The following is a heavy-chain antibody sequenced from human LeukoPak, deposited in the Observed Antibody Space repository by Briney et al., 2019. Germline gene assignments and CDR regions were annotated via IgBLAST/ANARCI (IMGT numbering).Heavy chain of an antibody. J-gene: IGHJ4*02. V-gene: IGHV1-24*01. CDR1: GYTLTELS. CDR3: ATALLVMATTWSRRADY. Sequence: ASVKVSCKVSGYTLTELSMHWVRQAPGKGLEWMGGFDPEDGETIYAQKFQGRVTKTEDTSTDTAYMELSSLRSEDTAVYYCATALLVMATTWSRRADYWGQGTLVTVSS. D-gene: IGHD5-24*01. CDR2: FDPEDGET.